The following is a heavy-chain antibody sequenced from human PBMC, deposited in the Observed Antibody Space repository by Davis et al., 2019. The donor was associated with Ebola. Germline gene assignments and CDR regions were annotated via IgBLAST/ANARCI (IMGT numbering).Heavy chain of an antibody. V-gene: IGHV4-34*01. D-gene: IGHD2-8*01. J-gene: IGHJ6*02. CDR3: ARVNGDFYSYGMDV. CDR2: INHGGST. CDR1: VGSFSDYY. Sequence: SGTLSLTCAVYVGSFSDYYWSWIRQPPGKGLEWIGEINHGGSTKYNPSLRSRVTISVDTSKNQFFLKVSSVTAADTAVYYCARVNGDFYSYGMDVWGQGTTVTVSS.